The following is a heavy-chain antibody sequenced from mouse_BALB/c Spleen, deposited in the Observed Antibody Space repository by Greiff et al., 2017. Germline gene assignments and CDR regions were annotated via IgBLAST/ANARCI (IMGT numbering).Heavy chain of an antibody. CDR1: GYTFTSYW. CDR3: ARSPLTTVVATRVDY. V-gene: IGHV1S41*01. Sequence: DLVKPGASVKLSCKASGYTFTSYWINWIKQRPGQGLEWIGRIAPGSGSTYYNEMFKGKATLTADTSSSTAYIQLSSLSSEDSAVYFCARSPLTTVVATRVDYWGQGTSVTVSS. J-gene: IGHJ4*01. CDR2: IAPGSGST. D-gene: IGHD1-1*01.